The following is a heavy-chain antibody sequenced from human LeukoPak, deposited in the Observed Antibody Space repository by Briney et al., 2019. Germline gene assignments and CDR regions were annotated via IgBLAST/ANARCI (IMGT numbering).Heavy chain of an antibody. CDR2: ITPSVDTT. Sequence: ASVKVSCKASGYTFTNYLLHWVRQAPGQGLEWVGRITPSVDTTNYAQKFRDRVTMTRDTSTSTVYMALSSLRSEDTAVYHCVREESGGYFDYWGQGTLVTVSS. CDR1: GYTFTNYL. V-gene: IGHV1-46*01. CDR3: VREESGGYFDY. J-gene: IGHJ4*02. D-gene: IGHD2-8*02.